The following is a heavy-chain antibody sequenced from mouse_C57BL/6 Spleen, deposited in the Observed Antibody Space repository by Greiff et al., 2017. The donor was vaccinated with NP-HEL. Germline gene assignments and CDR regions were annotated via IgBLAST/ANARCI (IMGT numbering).Heavy chain of an antibody. Sequence: EVKLVESGGGLVKPGGSLKLSCAASGFTFSSYAMSWVRQTPEKRLEWVATISDGGSYTYYPDNVKGRFTISRDNAKNNLYLQMSHLKSEDTAMYYCAREHSSGYFDYWGQGTTPTVSS. J-gene: IGHJ2*01. CDR2: ISDGGSYT. CDR1: GFTFSSYA. V-gene: IGHV5-4*01. D-gene: IGHD3-2*02. CDR3: AREHSSGYFDY.